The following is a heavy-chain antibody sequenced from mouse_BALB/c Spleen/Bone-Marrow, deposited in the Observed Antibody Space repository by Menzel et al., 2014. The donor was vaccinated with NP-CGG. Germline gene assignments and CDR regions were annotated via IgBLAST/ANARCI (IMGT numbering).Heavy chain of an antibody. CDR3: ARGGRAMAF. CDR1: GFTFTTYW. V-gene: IGHV1S81*02. CDR2: INPNNGRT. D-gene: IGHD3-3*01. Sequence: VKLMESGAALVKPGASVNLSCRASGFTFTTYWIHWVKQRPGQGLEWIGEINPNNGRTNYNERFKTKATLTVDKSSSTAYMQLSSLTSEDSAVYYCARGGRAMAFWGQGTSVTVSS. J-gene: IGHJ4*01.